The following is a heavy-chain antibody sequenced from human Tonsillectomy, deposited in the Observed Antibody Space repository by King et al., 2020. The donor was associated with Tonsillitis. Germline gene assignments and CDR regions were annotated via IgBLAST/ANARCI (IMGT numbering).Heavy chain of an antibody. CDR2: IYHRGST. V-gene: IGHV4-38-2*01. Sequence: VQLQESGPGLVKPSETLSLTCAVSGCSISSGYYWGWIRQPPGKGLECIESIYHRGSTYYNPSLKSRVTISVDTSKNQFSLKLSSVTAADTAVYYCARGGLHSSSWEIVHGYWGQGTLVTVSP. J-gene: IGHJ4*02. D-gene: IGHD6-13*01. CDR1: GCSISSGYY. CDR3: ARGGLHSSSWEIVHGY.